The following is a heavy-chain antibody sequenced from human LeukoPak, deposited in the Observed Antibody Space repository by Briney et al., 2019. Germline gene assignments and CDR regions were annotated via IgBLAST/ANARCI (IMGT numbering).Heavy chain of an antibody. CDR1: IFTFSNYW. Sequence: GGSLRLSCTGSIFTFSNYWIHWVRQVPGRGLLWVARVNRAGASIVYADSVEGPFTISRDNAKNTVYLQMNSLRPDDTAVYYCVADSGNRSGGDFWGQGALVTVSS. J-gene: IGHJ4*02. CDR2: VNRAGASI. CDR3: VADSGNRSGGDF. D-gene: IGHD1-26*01. V-gene: IGHV3-74*01.